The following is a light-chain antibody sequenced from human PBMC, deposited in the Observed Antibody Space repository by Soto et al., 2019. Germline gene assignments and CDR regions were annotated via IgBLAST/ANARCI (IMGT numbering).Light chain of an antibody. V-gene: IGKV3-20*01. CDR2: GAS. CDR1: QSVSSSY. CDR3: QQYGSSPWT. J-gene: IGKJ1*01. Sequence: IVLTPSPCSLSLSPGERATLFCRASQSVSSSYLAWYQQKPGQAPRLLIYGASSRATGIPDRFSGSGSGTDFTLTISRLEPEDFAMYYCQQYGSSPWTFGHGTKVDIK.